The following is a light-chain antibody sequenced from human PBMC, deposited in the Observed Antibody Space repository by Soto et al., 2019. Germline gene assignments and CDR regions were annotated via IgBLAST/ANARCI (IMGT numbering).Light chain of an antibody. Sequence: DIQVTRSPSTLYASVGDRVTITCRASQSISSWLAWYQQKPGKAPKLLIYDASSLESGVPSRFSGSGSGTEFTLTISSLQPDDFATYYCQQYNSYSQTFGQGTKVDIK. CDR2: DAS. CDR1: QSISSW. CDR3: QQYNSYSQT. J-gene: IGKJ1*01. V-gene: IGKV1-5*01.